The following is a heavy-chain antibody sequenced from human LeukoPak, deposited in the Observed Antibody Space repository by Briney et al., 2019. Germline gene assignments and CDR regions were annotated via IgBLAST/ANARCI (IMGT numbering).Heavy chain of an antibody. V-gene: IGHV3-23*01. D-gene: IGHD6-19*01. Sequence: GGSLRLSCAASGFTFTNYAMSWVRPAPGKGVEWVSTIDGGAHSTFYADSVKGRFAISRDNSKNTLFLQMNSLRVDDTAVYYRVKSDGWYFWGNWGQGTLVTISS. J-gene: IGHJ4*02. CDR3: VKSDGWYFWGN. CDR2: IDGGAHST. CDR1: GFTFTNYA.